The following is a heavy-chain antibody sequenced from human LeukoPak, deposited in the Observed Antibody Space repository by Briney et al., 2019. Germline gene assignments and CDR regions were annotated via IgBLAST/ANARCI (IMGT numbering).Heavy chain of an antibody. CDR3: AREGPGIAANFDY. CDR1: GFTFSSYS. D-gene: IGHD6-13*01. Sequence: GGSLRLSCAASGFTFSSYSMNWVRQAPGKGLEWVSSISSSSSYIYYADSVKGRFTISRDNAKNSLYLQMNSLRAEDTAVYYCAREGPGIAANFDYWRQGTLVTVSS. CDR2: ISSSSSYI. J-gene: IGHJ4*02. V-gene: IGHV3-21*01.